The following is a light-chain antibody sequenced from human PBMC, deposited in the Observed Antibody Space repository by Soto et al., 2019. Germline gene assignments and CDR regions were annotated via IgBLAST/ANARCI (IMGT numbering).Light chain of an antibody. CDR3: QQYSNWPRT. V-gene: IGKV3-15*01. CDR2: GAS. J-gene: IGKJ1*01. CDR1: QSISNN. Sequence: EIVMTQSPATLSVSPGERATLSCRAGQSISNNLAWYQQKPGQAPRLLIYGASTRATGIPARFTGSGSGTECTLTISSLQSEDFAVYYCQQYSNWPRTFGQGTKVEIK.